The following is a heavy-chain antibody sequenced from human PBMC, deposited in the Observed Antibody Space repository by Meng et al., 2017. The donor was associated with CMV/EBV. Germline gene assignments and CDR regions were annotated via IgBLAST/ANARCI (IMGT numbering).Heavy chain of an antibody. CDR1: GFTFSSYA. D-gene: IGHD6-13*01. J-gene: IGHJ4*02. CDR2: ISGSGGSP. V-gene: IGHV3-23*01. CDR3: AKDGRAAGTSFGDY. Sequence: GESLKISCAASGFTFSSYAMSWVRQAPGKGLEWVSAISGSGGSPYYADSVKGRFTISRDNSKNTLYLQMNSLRAEDTAVYYCAKDGRAAGTSFGDYWGQGTLVTVSS.